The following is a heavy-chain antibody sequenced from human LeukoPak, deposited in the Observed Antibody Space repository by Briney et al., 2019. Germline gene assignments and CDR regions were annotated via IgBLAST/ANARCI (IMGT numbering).Heavy chain of an antibody. CDR1: GFTFSSYA. CDR2: ISSSSSYI. Sequence: GGSLRLSCAASGFTFSSYAMSWVRQAPGKGLEWVSSISSSSSYIYYADSVKGRFTISRDNAKNSLYLQMNSLRAEDTAVYYCATLVWFGEEPFDYWGQGTLVTVSS. J-gene: IGHJ4*02. CDR3: ATLVWFGEEPFDY. V-gene: IGHV3-21*01. D-gene: IGHD3-10*01.